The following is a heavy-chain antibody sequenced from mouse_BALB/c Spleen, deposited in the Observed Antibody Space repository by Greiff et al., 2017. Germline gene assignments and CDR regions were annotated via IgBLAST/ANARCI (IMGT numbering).Heavy chain of an antibody. V-gene: IGHV2-4-1*01. CDR1: GFSLTSYG. Sequence: QVHVKQSGPGLVQPSQSLSITCTVSGFSLTSYGVHWVRQSPGKGLEWLGVIWSGGSTDYNAAFISRLSISKDNSKSQVFFKMNSLQADDTAIYYCASPYYGKNYAMDYWGQGTSVTVSS. D-gene: IGHD2-10*01. J-gene: IGHJ4*01. CDR2: IWSGGST. CDR3: ASPYYGKNYAMDY.